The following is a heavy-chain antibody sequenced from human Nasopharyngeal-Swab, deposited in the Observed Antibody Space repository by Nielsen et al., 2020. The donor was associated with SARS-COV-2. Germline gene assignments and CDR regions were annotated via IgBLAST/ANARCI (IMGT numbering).Heavy chain of an antibody. V-gene: IGHV3-23*01. D-gene: IGHD5-18*01. CDR1: GFTFSYYA. Sequence: GGSLRFSCAASGFTFSYYAMNWVRRAPGKGLEWVSGIVGDSSEIYYADSVKGRFTISRDNSRNTLYLQMNSLRAEDTAVYYCANYVDTAMVKYYYYMDVWGKGTTVTVSS. J-gene: IGHJ6*03. CDR3: ANYVDTAMVKYYYYMDV. CDR2: IVGDSSEI.